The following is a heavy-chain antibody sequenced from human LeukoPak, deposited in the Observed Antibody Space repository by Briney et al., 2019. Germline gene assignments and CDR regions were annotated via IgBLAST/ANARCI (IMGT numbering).Heavy chain of an antibody. CDR2: ISSSSSPI. V-gene: IGHV3-48*02. CDR3: ARDHSCTSCFDC. J-gene: IGHJ4*02. D-gene: IGHD2-2*01. Sequence: GGSLTLSCEASGFTFSSYSMNWVRQAPGKGLEWVSYISSSSSPIYYADSVKGRFSICRDNAQNSLYLQMNSLRDEDTAVYYCARDHSCTSCFDCWGQGTLVTVSS. CDR1: GFTFSSYS.